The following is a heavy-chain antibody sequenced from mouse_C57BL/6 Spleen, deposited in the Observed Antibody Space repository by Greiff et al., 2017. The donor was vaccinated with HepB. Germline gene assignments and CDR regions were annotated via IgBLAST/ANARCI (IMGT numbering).Heavy chain of an antibody. CDR3: ARSQGFDYFDY. CDR1: GYSFSSSW. CDR2: IYPGDGDT. Sequence: QVQLQQSGPELVKPGASVKISCKASGYSFSSSWMNWVKQRPGKGLEWIGRIYPGDGDTNYNGKFKGKATLTADKSSSTAYMQLSSLTSEDSAVYFCARSQGFDYFDYWGQGTTLTVSS. V-gene: IGHV1-82*01. J-gene: IGHJ2*01.